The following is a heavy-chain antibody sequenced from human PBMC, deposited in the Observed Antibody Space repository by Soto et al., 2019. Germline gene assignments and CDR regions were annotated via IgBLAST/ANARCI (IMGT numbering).Heavy chain of an antibody. V-gene: IGHV4-30-4*01. CDR3: ARASYYYDSSGYWFDY. CDR1: GGSISSGDYY. J-gene: IGHJ4*02. Sequence: TLSLTCTVSGGSISSGDYYWSWIRQPPGKGLEWIGYIYYSGSTYYNPSLKSRVTISVDTSKNQFSLELSSVTAADTAVYYCARASYYYDSSGYWFDYWGQGTLVTVSS. CDR2: IYYSGST. D-gene: IGHD3-22*01.